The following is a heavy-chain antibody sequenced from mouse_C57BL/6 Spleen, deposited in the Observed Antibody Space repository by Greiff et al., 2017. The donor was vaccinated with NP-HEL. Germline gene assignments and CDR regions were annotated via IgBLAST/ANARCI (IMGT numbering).Heavy chain of an antibody. Sequence: QVQLQQSGPELVKPGASVKISCKASGYAFSSSWMNWVKQRPGKGLEWIGRIYPGDGDTNYNGKFKGKATLTADKSSSTAYMQLSSLTSEDSAVYFCAGLRGVFDYWGQGTTLTVSS. V-gene: IGHV1-82*01. J-gene: IGHJ2*01. D-gene: IGHD2-2*01. CDR2: IYPGDGDT. CDR1: GYAFSSSW. CDR3: AGLRGVFDY.